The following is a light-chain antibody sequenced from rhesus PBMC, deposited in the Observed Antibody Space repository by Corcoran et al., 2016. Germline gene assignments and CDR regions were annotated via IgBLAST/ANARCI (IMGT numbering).Light chain of an antibody. Sequence: QVILTQSPATLSLSPGERATLSCRASQSVSSYLAWYQQKPGQAPRLLIYGASSRATGFPDMFSGSGSGTDFTLTISSLEPEDVGVYHCYQHSSGYSFGQGTKVEIK. CDR1: QSVSSY. CDR3: YQHSSGYS. J-gene: IGKJ2*01. V-gene: IGKV3-10*01. CDR2: GAS.